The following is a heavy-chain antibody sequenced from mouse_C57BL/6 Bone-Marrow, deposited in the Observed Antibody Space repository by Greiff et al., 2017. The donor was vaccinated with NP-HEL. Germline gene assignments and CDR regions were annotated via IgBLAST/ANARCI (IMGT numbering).Heavy chain of an antibody. D-gene: IGHD1-1*01. Sequence: QVQLQQPEAELVRPGTSVKLSCKASGYTFTSYWMHWVKQRPGQGLEWIGVIDPSDSYTNYNQKFKGKATLTVDTSSSTAYMQLSSLTSEDSAVYYCASPGSSFAYWGQGTLVTVSA. CDR1: GYTFTSYW. J-gene: IGHJ3*01. CDR2: IDPSDSYT. CDR3: ASPGSSFAY. V-gene: IGHV1-59*01.